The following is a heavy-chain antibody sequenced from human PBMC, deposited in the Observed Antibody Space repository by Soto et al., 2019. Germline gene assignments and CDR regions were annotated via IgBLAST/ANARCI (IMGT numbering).Heavy chain of an antibody. CDR1: GFTFSSYA. V-gene: IGHV3-23*01. CDR2: ISGSGGST. J-gene: IGHJ4*02. Sequence: GGSLRLSCAASGFTFSSYAMSWVRQAPGKGLEWVSAISGSGGSTYYADSVKGRFTISRDNSKNTLYLQMNSLRAEDTAVYYCAKDTWVSEAEYCSGGSCYLVFDYWGQGTLVTVSS. CDR3: AKDTWVSEAEYCSGGSCYLVFDY. D-gene: IGHD2-15*01.